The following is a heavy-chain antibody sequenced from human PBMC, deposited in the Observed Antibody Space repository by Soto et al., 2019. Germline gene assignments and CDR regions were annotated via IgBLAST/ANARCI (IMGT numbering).Heavy chain of an antibody. D-gene: IGHD6-19*01. V-gene: IGHV4-39*01. CDR1: GDSMSSSDYY. Sequence: QLQLHESGPGLVKPSETLSLTCAVSGDSMSSSDYYWGRIRQPPGKGLEWIGSIYYSGSTYYNPSLQSRVAISVDTSKNQFSLKLKSVTAADTAIYYCARRTVNIRTFYSGLKTHCFDYWGQGAPVTVSS. CDR2: IYYSGST. J-gene: IGHJ4*02. CDR3: ARRTVNIRTFYSGLKTHCFDY.